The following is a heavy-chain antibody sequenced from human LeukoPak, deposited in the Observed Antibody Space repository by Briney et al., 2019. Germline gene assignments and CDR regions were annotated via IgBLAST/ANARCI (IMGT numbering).Heavy chain of an antibody. V-gene: IGHV3-23*01. CDR1: GFSVSSSG. CDR3: AQGFSSGWYPY. D-gene: IGHD6-19*01. J-gene: IGHJ4*02. CDR2: ISLNGETT. Sequence: PGGSLRLSCAVSGFSVSSSGMSWVRQAPGKGLEWISAISLNGETTWYADSVKGRFIISRDNSKNTLYLQLTSLRAEDTAVYYCAQGFSSGWYPYWGQGSLVSVSS.